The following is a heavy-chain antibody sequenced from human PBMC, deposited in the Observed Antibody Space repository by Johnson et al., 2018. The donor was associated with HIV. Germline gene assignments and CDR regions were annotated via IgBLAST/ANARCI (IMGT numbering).Heavy chain of an antibody. CDR3: VRAGAVGFDAFDI. D-gene: IGHD6-19*01. CDR1: GITFSDYA. Sequence: QVQLVESGGGVVQPGRSLRLSCAASGITFSDYAMHWVRQAPGKGLEWVAVISYDGSNKYYADSVKGRFTISRDNSKNTLYLQMNSLRAEDTAVYYCVRAGAVGFDAFDIWGQGTMVTVS. V-gene: IGHV3-30-3*01. CDR2: ISYDGSNK. J-gene: IGHJ3*02.